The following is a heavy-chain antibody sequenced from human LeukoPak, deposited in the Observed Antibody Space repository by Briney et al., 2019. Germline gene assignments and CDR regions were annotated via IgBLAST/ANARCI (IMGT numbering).Heavy chain of an antibody. Sequence: GSLKLSCTASGFHFCDYTMTWFRQAPGKGLEWVGFIRSKAYGGTTEDAASVKGRFTISRDDSKSIAYLQMNSLKTEDTAVYYCTRGGSNSPFDYWGQGTLVTVSS. V-gene: IGHV3-49*03. CDR2: IRSKAYGGTT. D-gene: IGHD1-26*01. CDR1: GFHFCDYT. CDR3: TRGGSNSPFDY. J-gene: IGHJ4*02.